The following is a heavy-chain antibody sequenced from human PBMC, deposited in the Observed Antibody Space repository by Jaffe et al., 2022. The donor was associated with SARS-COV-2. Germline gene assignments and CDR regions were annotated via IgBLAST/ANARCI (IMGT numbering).Heavy chain of an antibody. CDR3: AKAYSSSWSYVDY. Sequence: QVQLVESGGGVVQPGRSLRLSCVASGFTFSSYGIHWVRQAPGKGLEWVAVISYDGSNKYYAKSVKGRFTISRDNSKNTLYLQMSSLRAEDTAVYYCAKAYSSSWSYVDYWGQGTLVTVSS. CDR2: ISYDGSNK. CDR1: GFTFSSYG. D-gene: IGHD6-13*01. V-gene: IGHV3-30*18. J-gene: IGHJ4*02.